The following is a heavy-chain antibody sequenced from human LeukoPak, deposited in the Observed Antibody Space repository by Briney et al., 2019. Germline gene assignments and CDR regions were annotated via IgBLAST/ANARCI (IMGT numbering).Heavy chain of an antibody. CDR3: ARLTGAFDI. J-gene: IGHJ3*02. CDR1: GYTFTSYW. Sequence: KVSCKASGYTFTSYWIAWVRQMPGKGLEWMGIIYPGDFDTRYSPSFQGQVTISADKSISTAYLQWSSLKASDTAMYYCARLTGAFDIWGQGTMVTVSS. V-gene: IGHV5-51*01. CDR2: IYPGDFDT.